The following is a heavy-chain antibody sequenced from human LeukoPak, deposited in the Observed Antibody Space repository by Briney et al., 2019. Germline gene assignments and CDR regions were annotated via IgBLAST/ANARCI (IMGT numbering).Heavy chain of an antibody. CDR3: AKGVVVAPDVTPFDY. Sequence: PGGSLRLSCAASGFTFSSYGMSWVRQAPGKGLEWVSAISGSGGSTYYADSVKGRFTISRDNSKNTLYLQMNSLRAVDTAVYYCAKGVVVAPDVTPFDYWGQGTLVTVSS. D-gene: IGHD2-2*01. J-gene: IGHJ4*02. V-gene: IGHV3-23*01. CDR1: GFTFSSYG. CDR2: ISGSGGST.